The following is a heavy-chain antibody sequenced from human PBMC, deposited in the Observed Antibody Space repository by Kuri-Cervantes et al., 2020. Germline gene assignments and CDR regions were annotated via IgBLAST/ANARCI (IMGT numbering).Heavy chain of an antibody. D-gene: IGHD3-10*01. Sequence: GGCLRLSCAASGFTFSSYGMHWVRQAPGKGLEWVAVISYDGSTKYYADSVKGRFTISRGISKNTLYLQMSSLRAEDTAVYYCGSGDLGPDGMDVWGQGTAVTVSS. V-gene: IGHV3-30*03. CDR3: GSGDLGPDGMDV. CDR1: GFTFSSYG. CDR2: ISYDGSTK. J-gene: IGHJ6*02.